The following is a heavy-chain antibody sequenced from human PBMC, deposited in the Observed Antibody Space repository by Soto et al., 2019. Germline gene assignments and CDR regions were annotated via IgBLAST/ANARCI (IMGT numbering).Heavy chain of an antibody. CDR2: IDPSDSYT. D-gene: IGHD5-12*01. CDR3: ARPTSRGYNNYYYGMDS. J-gene: IGHJ6*02. V-gene: IGHV5-10-1*01. CDR1: GYSFTSYW. Sequence: PGESLKIPCKGSGYSFTSYWISWVRQMPGKGLEWMGRIDPSDSYTNYSPSFQGHVTLSADKSISTAYLQWSSLKASDHGMHYCARPTSRGYNNYYYGMDSWGQGTTVTVSS.